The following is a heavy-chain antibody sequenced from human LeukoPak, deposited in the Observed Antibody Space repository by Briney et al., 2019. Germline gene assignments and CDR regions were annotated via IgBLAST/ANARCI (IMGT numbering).Heavy chain of an antibody. CDR1: GFTFSSYC. CDR2: ISGSGGST. V-gene: IGHV3-23*01. D-gene: IGHD2-15*01. CDR3: ARRCSGGSCYGRPYYFDY. Sequence: GGSLTLSCPASGFTFSSYCMSWVRQAPGKGLEWVAAISGSGGSTYYADSVKGRFTLSRDNSKNPPYLQVNSLRAEDTAVYYCARRCSGGSCYGRPYYFDYWGQGTLVTVSS. J-gene: IGHJ4*02.